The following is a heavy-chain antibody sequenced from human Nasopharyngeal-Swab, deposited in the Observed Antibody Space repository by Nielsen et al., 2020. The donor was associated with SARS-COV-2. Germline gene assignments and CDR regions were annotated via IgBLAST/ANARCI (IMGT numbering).Heavy chain of an antibody. CDR1: GGSISSGGYS. CDR2: IYHSGST. CDR3: ARVTAARMDV. V-gene: IGHV4-30-2*01. D-gene: IGHD2-2*01. J-gene: IGHJ6*04. Sequence: SETLSLTCAVSGGSISSGGYSWSWIRQPPGKGLEWIGYIYHSGSTYYNPSLKSRVTISVDRSKNQFSLKLSSVTAADTAVYYCARVTAARMDVWGKGTTVTVS.